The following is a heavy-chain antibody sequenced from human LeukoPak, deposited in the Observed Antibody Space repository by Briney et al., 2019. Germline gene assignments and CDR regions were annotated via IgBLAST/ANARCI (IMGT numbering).Heavy chain of an antibody. J-gene: IGHJ4*02. V-gene: IGHV3-33*01. CDR2: IWYVGSNK. Sequence: GGSLRLSCAASGFTFSSYGMLWVRQAPGKGLEWVAVIWYVGSNKYYAFSVKGRFTISRNNSKTTLYLQMNSLRAEDTAVYYCARDRAGPIAVAGGIDYWGQGTLVTVSS. CDR1: GFTFSSYG. CDR3: ARDRAGPIAVAGGIDY. D-gene: IGHD6-19*01.